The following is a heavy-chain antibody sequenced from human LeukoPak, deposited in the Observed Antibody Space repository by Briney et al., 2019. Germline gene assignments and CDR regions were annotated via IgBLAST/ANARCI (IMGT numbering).Heavy chain of an antibody. D-gene: IGHD2-2*01. CDR3: TTYIVVVPAAVLTDY. V-gene: IGHV3-15*01. Sequence: GGSLRLPCAASGFTFSNAWMSWVRQAPGKGLEWVGRIKSKTDGGTTDYAAPVKGRFTISRDDSKNTLYLQMNSLKTEDTAVYYCTTYIVVVPAAVLTDYWGQGTLVTVSS. CDR2: IKSKTDGGTT. CDR1: GFTFSNAW. J-gene: IGHJ4*02.